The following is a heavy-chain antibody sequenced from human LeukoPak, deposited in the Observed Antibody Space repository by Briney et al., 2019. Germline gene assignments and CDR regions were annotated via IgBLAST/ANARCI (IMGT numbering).Heavy chain of an antibody. J-gene: IGHJ6*03. V-gene: IGHV1-8*01. D-gene: IGHD3-10*01. CDR1: GYAFSNFD. CDR3: ARARRGYYMDV. Sequence: ASLKVSCKASGYAFSNFDINWVRQAAGQGPEWMGRLDPHSGDTDYVQKFQGRVIMTKNTSINTAYLELRSLTSEDTAVYYCARARRGYYMDVWGRGTTVTVSS. CDR2: LDPHSGDT.